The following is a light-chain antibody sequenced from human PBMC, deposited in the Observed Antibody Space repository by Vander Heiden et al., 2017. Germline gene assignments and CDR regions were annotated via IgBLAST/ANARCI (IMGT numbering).Light chain of an antibody. Sequence: SYVLTQPPSVSVAPGQTAKLPCGGNNIGKERVHWDQQKQGQAPVLVVYDDSDRHSGIPERVSGANSGNTATLTSSRVEAGDEADYYCQVWDRSSDYVVFGGGTKLTVL. V-gene: IGLV3-21*02. CDR2: DDS. J-gene: IGLJ2*01. CDR3: QVWDRSSDYVV. CDR1: NIGKER.